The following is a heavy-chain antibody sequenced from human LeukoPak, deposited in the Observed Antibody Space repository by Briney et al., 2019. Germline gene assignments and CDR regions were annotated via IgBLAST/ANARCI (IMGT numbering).Heavy chain of an antibody. CDR1: GYTFTSYD. D-gene: IGHD3-10*01. CDR2: MNPNSGNT. Sequence: ASVKVSCKASGYTFTSYDINWVRQATGQGLEWMGWMNPNSGNTGYAQKCQGRVTMTRNTSISTAYMELSSLRSEDTAVYYCARPRFGELLWPSGDYGMDVWGQGTTVTVSS. V-gene: IGHV1-8*01. CDR3: ARPRFGELLWPSGDYGMDV. J-gene: IGHJ6*02.